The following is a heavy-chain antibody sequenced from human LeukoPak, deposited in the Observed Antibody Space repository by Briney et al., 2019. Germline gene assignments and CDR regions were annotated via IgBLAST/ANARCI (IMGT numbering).Heavy chain of an antibody. D-gene: IGHD6-19*01. J-gene: IGHJ4*02. CDR1: GFTFSDYY. Sequence: KPGGSLRLSCAASGFTFSDYYMSWIRQAPGKGLEWVSYISSSSSTIYYADSVKGRFTISRDNAKNSLYLQMNSPRAEDTAVYYCARDDITVAALIDYWGQGTLVTVSS. V-gene: IGHV3-11*01. CDR3: ARDDITVAALIDY. CDR2: ISSSSSTI.